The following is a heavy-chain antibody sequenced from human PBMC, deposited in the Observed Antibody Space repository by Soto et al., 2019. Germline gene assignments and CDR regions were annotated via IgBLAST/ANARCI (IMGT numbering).Heavy chain of an antibody. J-gene: IGHJ4*02. CDR1: GFTFSSYA. V-gene: IGHV3-30-3*01. CDR2: ISYDGSNK. Sequence: GGSLRLSCAASGFTFSSYAMHWVRQAPGKGLEWVAVISYDGSNKYYSDSVKGRFIISRDNAQNSLFLQMNTLRPEDTAMYYCARVAYWGPGTQVTVSS. CDR3: ARVAY.